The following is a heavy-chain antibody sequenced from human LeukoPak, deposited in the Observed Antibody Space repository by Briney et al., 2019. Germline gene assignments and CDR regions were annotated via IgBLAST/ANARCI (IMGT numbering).Heavy chain of an antibody. CDR3: AKGIYSSGWSYFDY. V-gene: IGHV3-23*01. Sequence: GGSLRLSCAAYGFTFSNSAMSWVRQAPGKGLEWVSTLSGSGITTYYADSVKGRFTISRDNSKNTLYLQMNSLRAEDTAVYYCAKGIYSSGWSYFDYWGHGTLVTVSS. CDR2: LSGSGITT. J-gene: IGHJ4*01. D-gene: IGHD6-19*01. CDR1: GFTFSNSA.